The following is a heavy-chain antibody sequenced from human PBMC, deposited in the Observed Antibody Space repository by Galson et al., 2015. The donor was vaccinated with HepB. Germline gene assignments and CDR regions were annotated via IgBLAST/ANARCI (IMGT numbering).Heavy chain of an antibody. CDR3: ARAASVAATPDY. CDR2: IYSGGST. V-gene: IGHV3-53*01. J-gene: IGHJ4*02. D-gene: IGHD2-15*01. Sequence: SLRLSCAASGFTVSSNYMSWVRQAPGKGLEWVSVIYSGGSTYYADSVKGRFTISRDNSKNTLYLQMNSLRAEDTAVYYCARAASVAATPDYWGQGTLVTVSS. CDR1: GFTVSSNY.